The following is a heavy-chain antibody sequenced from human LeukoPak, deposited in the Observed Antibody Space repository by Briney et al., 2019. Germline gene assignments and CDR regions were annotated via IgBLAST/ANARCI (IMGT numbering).Heavy chain of an antibody. Sequence: GGSLRLSCAASGFTFSSYEMNWVRQAPGKGLEWVSYISSSGSTIYYADSVKGRFTISRDNAKNSLYLQMNSLRAEDTAVYYCARCSSGYYYYYYMDVWGKGTTVTVSS. D-gene: IGHD6-6*01. J-gene: IGHJ6*03. CDR3: ARCSSGYYYYYYMDV. CDR1: GFTFSSYE. CDR2: ISSSGSTI. V-gene: IGHV3-48*03.